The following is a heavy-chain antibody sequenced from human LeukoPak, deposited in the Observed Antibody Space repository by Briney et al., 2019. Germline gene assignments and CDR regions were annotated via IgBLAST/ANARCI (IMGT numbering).Heavy chain of an antibody. J-gene: IGHJ4*02. V-gene: IGHV1-18*01. CDR3: ARDGGEQWLTPSYDY. Sequence: ASVKVSCKASGYTFTSYGISWARQAPGQGLEWMGWISAYNGNTNYAQKLQGRVTMTTDTSTSTAYMELRSLRSDDTAVYYCARDGGEQWLTPSYDYWGQGTLVTVSS. D-gene: IGHD6-19*01. CDR1: GYTFTSYG. CDR2: ISAYNGNT.